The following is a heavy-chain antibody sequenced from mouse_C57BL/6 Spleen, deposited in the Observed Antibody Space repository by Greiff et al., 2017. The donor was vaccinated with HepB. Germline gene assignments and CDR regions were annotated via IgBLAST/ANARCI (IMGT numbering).Heavy chain of an antibody. CDR1: GFNIKDDY. CDR2: IDPENGDT. J-gene: IGHJ2*01. Sequence: VQLKQSGAELVRPGASVKLSCTASGFNIKDDYMHWVKQRPEQGLEWIGWIDPENGDTEYASKFQGKATITADTSSNTAYLQLSSLTSEDTAVYYCTRGGRVYFDYWGQGTTLTVSS. V-gene: IGHV14-4*01. CDR3: TRGGRVYFDY. D-gene: IGHD1-1*01.